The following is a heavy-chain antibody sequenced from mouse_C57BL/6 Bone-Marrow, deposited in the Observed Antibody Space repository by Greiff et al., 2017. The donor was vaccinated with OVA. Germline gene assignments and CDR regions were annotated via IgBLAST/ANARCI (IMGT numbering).Heavy chain of an antibody. CDR2: ISYDGSN. CDR1: GYSITSGYY. J-gene: IGHJ3*01. Sequence: EVKLVESGPGLVKPSQSLSLTCSVTGYSITSGYYWNWIRQFPGNKLEWMGYISYDGSNNYNPSLKNRISITRDTSKNQFFLKLNSVTTEDTATYYCAREGGPAWFAYWGQGTLVTVSA. D-gene: IGHD3-3*01. CDR3: AREGGPAWFAY. V-gene: IGHV3-6*01.